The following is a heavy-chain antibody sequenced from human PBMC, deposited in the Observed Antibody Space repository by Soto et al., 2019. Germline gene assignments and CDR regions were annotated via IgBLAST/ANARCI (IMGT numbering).Heavy chain of an antibody. CDR2: IYCSGST. D-gene: IGHD6-13*01. Sequence: SETLSLTCTVSGGPISSSSYYWGWIRQPPGKGLEWIGSIYCSGSTYYNPSLKSRVTISVDTSKNQFSLKLSSVTAADTAVYYCARRGSSSGYGYWGQGTLVTVS. J-gene: IGHJ4*02. CDR1: GGPISSSSYY. CDR3: ARRGSSSGYGY. V-gene: IGHV4-39*01.